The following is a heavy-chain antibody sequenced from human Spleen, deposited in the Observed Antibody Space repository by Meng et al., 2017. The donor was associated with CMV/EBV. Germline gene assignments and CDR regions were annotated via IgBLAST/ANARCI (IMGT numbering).Heavy chain of an antibody. J-gene: IGHJ4*02. V-gene: IGHV3-43*01. D-gene: IGHD2/OR15-2a*01. CDR1: GFTFEDYP. CDR3: AKEDYLAGIDY. CDR2: INWDGGDI. Sequence: SCAASGFTFEDYPMHWVRQGPGKDLEWVSFINWDGGDIKYAESVKGRFAISRDNSKNSLYLQMNSLKTEDTAFYFCAKEDYLAGIDYWGQGTLVTVSS.